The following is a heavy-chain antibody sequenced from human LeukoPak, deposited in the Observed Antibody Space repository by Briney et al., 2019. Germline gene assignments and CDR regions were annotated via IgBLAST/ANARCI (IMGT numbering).Heavy chain of an antibody. D-gene: IGHD5-24*01. J-gene: IGHJ4*02. Sequence: ASVEVSCKASGYTFTGYYMHWVRQAPGQGLEWMGWINPNSGGTNYAQKFQGRVTMTRDTSISTAYMELSRLRSDDTAVYYCARGDGARGARGYWGQGTLVTVSS. CDR2: INPNSGGT. V-gene: IGHV1-2*02. CDR3: ARGDGARGARGY. CDR1: GYTFTGYY.